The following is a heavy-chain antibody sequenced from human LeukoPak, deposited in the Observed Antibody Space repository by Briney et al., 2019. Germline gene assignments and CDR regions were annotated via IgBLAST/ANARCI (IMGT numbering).Heavy chain of an antibody. J-gene: IGHJ6*02. CDR2: IYYSGST. V-gene: IGHV4-31*03. CDR3: ARDQRIAVAGNYYYYGMDV. D-gene: IGHD6-19*01. Sequence: SETLSLTCTVSGGSISSGGYYWSWIRQHPGKGLEWIGYIYYSGSTYYNPSLKSRVTISVDTSKNQFSLKLSSVTAADTAVYYCARDQRIAVAGNYYYYGMDVWGQGTTVTVSS. CDR1: GGSISSGGYY.